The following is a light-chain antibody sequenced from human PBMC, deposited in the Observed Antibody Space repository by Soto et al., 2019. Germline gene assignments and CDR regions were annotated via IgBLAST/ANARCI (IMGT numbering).Light chain of an antibody. J-gene: IGLJ2*01. V-gene: IGLV2-23*02. CDR3: CSYAGSSTVV. Sequence: QSALTQPASVSGSPGQSITISCTGTSSDVGRYNAVSWYQQHPGKAPKVMIYEVSKRPSGVSNRFSGSKSGNTASLTISGLQAEDDADYYCCSYAGSSTVVFGGGTKLTVL. CDR1: SSDVGRYNA. CDR2: EVS.